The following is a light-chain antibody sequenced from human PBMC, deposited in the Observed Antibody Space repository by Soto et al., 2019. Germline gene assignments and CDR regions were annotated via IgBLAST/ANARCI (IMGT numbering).Light chain of an antibody. V-gene: IGLV2-8*01. CDR3: ASYAGGNKV. J-gene: IGLJ1*01. Sequence: QSALTQPASVSGSPGQSITISCTGTSSDVGGYNYVSWYQQHPGKAPKFLLYEVTKRPSVVPDRFSGSKSGNTASLTVSGLLPEDEADYYCASYAGGNKVFGTGTKVTVL. CDR2: EVT. CDR1: SSDVGGYNY.